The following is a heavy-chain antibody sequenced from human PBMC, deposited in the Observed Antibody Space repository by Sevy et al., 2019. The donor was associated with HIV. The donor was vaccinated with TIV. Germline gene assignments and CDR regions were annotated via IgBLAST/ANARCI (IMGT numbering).Heavy chain of an antibody. CDR1: GGSISSSGYY. CDR3: VRVSMIAVVITDDWGYYFDY. CDR2: IYYGGST. Sequence: SETLSLTCTVSGGSISSSGYYWGWIRQPPGKGLEWIGSIYYGGSTYYNPSLKSRITISVDTSKNHFSLKLSSVTAADTAVYYCVRVSMIAVVITDDWGYYFDYWGQGTLVTVSS. J-gene: IGHJ4*02. D-gene: IGHD3-22*01. V-gene: IGHV4-39*02.